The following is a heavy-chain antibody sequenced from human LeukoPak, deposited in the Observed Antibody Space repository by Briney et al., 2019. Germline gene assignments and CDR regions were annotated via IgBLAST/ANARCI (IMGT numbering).Heavy chain of an antibody. CDR2: ITNSGNSK. Sequence: GGSLRLSCAASEFTFSSYSMNWVRQAPGKGLEWVSYITNSGNSKSYADSVKGRFTISRDNTKNSLYLQMNGLRAEDTAVYYCARDRGEGGYDFSSGYYFWGQGTLVTVSS. CDR1: EFTFSSYS. D-gene: IGHD3-3*01. V-gene: IGHV3-48*01. CDR3: ARDRGEGGYDFSSGYYF. J-gene: IGHJ4*02.